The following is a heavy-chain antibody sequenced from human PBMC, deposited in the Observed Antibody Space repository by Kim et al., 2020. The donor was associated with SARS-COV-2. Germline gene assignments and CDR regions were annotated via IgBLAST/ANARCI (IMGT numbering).Heavy chain of an antibody. Sequence: STPTLKSRVTISVDTSKNQFSLKLSSVTAADTAVYYCARRVKYSSGWYDYWGQGTLVTVSS. CDR3: ARRVKYSSGWYDY. J-gene: IGHJ4*02. V-gene: IGHV4-59*08. D-gene: IGHD6-19*01.